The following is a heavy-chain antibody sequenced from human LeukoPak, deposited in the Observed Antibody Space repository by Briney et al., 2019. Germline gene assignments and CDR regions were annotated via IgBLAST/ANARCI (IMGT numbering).Heavy chain of an antibody. CDR3: ARDQEDTAMAFDY. Sequence: SVKVSFKASGGTFSSYAISWVRQAPGQGLEWMGRIIPILGIANYAQKFQGRVTITADKSTSTAYMELSSLRSEDTAVYYCARDQEDTAMAFDYWGQGTLVTVSS. CDR2: IIPILGIA. V-gene: IGHV1-69*04. D-gene: IGHD5-18*01. J-gene: IGHJ4*02. CDR1: GGTFSSYA.